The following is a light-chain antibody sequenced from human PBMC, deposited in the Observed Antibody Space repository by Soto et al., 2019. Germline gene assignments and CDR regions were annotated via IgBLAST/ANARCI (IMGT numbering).Light chain of an antibody. CDR2: DAS. CDR3: QQRSNWQT. CDR1: QSVSSY. V-gene: IGKV3-11*01. J-gene: IGKJ2*01. Sequence: EIVLTQSPATLSLSPGERATLSCRASQSVSSYLAWYQQKPGPAPRLLIYDASNRATGIPARFSGSGSGTDFTLTISSLEPEDFAVYYCQQRSNWQTFGQGTKLEIK.